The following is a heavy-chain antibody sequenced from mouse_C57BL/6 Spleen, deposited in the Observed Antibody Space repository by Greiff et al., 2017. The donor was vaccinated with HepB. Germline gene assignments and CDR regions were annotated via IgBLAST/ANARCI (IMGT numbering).Heavy chain of an antibody. CDR1: GYAFSSSW. V-gene: IGHV1-82*01. J-gene: IGHJ2*01. D-gene: IGHD1-1*01. CDR2: IYPGDGDT. CDR3: ANQGSSYDYFDY. Sequence: QVQLQQSGPELVKPGASVKISCKASGYAFSSSWMNWVKQRPGKGLEWIGRIYPGDGDTNYNGKFKGKATLTADKSSSTAYMQLSSLTSEDSAVYFCANQGSSYDYFDYWGQGTTLTVSS.